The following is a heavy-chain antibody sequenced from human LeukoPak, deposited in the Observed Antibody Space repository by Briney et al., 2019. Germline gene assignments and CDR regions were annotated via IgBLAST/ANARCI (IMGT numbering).Heavy chain of an antibody. J-gene: IGHJ3*02. Sequence: GGSLRLSCAASGFTFSGSAMHWVRQASGKGLEWVGRIRSKANSYATAYAASVKGRFTISRDDSKNTAYLQMNSLKTEDTAVYYCTSIYGQLGNAFDIWGQGTMVTVSP. D-gene: IGHD3/OR15-3a*01. V-gene: IGHV3-73*01. CDR3: TSIYGQLGNAFDI. CDR2: IRSKANSYAT. CDR1: GFTFSGSA.